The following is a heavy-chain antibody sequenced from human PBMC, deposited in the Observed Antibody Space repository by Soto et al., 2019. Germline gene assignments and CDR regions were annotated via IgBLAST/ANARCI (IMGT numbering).Heavy chain of an antibody. CDR2: IKSKTDGGTT. CDR3: TTGNPIAVIRTSYYYGMDV. D-gene: IGHD6-19*01. Sequence: PGGSLILSCAASGFTFSSYAMNWVRQAPGKGLEWVGRIKSKTDGGTTDYAAPVKGRFTISRDDSKNTLYLQMNSLKTEDTAVYYCTTGNPIAVIRTSYYYGMDVWGQGTTVTVSS. J-gene: IGHJ6*02. CDR1: GFTFSSYA. V-gene: IGHV3-15*07.